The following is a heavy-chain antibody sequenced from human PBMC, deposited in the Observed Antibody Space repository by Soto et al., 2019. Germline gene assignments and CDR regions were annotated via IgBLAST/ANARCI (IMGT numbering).Heavy chain of an antibody. J-gene: IGHJ4*02. V-gene: IGHV4-39*01. CDR3: AGHTDGSGWPFDY. D-gene: IGHD6-19*01. CDR2: IYYSGAT. Sequence: SETLSLTCTVSGGSISGSSYYWGWIRQPPGKGLEWIGSIYYSGATYYNPSLKSRVTISVDTSKNQFTLRLTSVTAADTAVYYCAGHTDGSGWPFDYWGQGTLVTVSS. CDR1: GGSISGSSYY.